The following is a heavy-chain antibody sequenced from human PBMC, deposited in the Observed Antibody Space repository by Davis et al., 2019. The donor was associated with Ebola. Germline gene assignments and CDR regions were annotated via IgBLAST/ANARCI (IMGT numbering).Heavy chain of an antibody. CDR2: IVVGSNKA. D-gene: IGHD5/OR15-5a*01. Sequence: AASVKVSCKASGFIFSSSAVQWARQARGQGLEWIGWIVVGSNKANYAQKFQERVTITRDMSTSTVYMELNSLRSEDTAVYYCATEETRSSFYLFDSWGQGTLLTVSS. J-gene: IGHJ4*02. CDR1: GFIFSSSA. CDR3: ATEETRSSFYLFDS. V-gene: IGHV1-58*01.